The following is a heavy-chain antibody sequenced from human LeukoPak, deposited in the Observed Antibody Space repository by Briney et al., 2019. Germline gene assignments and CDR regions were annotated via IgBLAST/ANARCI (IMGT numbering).Heavy chain of an antibody. CDR2: ISGSGGST. D-gene: IGHD1-7*01. Sequence: GGSLRLSCAASGFTFSSYAMSWVRQAPGKGLEWVSAISGSGGSTYYADSVKGRFTISRDNSKNTLYLQMNSLRAEDTAVYYCATRTSDSRGFDYWGQGTLVTVSS. V-gene: IGHV3-23*01. CDR3: ATRTSDSRGFDY. CDR1: GFTFSSYA. J-gene: IGHJ4*02.